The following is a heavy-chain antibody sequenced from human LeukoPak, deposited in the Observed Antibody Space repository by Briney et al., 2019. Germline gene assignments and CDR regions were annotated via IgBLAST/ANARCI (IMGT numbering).Heavy chain of an antibody. V-gene: IGHV5-51*03. J-gene: IGHJ6*01. CDR2: IYPSDSDN. D-gene: IGHD2-2*02. CDR1: GYSFTGYW. CDR3: ARFDCSSTSCDKSYNYGMDV. Sequence: GEPLKIPCKGSGYSFTGYWIGWVRQMPGKGLEWMGIIYPSDSDNTYSPSFQGQVTISADKSISTAYLQWSSLKASDTAMYYCARFDCSSTSCDKSYNYGMDVWGQGTTVTVSS.